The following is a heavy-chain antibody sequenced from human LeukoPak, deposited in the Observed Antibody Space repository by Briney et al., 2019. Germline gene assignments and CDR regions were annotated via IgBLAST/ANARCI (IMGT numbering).Heavy chain of an antibody. CDR1: GFTFSSYG. D-gene: IGHD3-10*01. V-gene: IGHV3-30*02. Sequence: GGSLRLSCAASGFTFSSYGMHWVRQAPGKGLEWVAFIRYDGSNKYYADSVKGRFTISRDNSKNTLYLQMNSLRAEDTALYYCAKAHVPTMIRGVVSSDWGQGTLVTVSS. J-gene: IGHJ4*02. CDR2: IRYDGSNK. CDR3: AKAHVPTMIRGVVSSD.